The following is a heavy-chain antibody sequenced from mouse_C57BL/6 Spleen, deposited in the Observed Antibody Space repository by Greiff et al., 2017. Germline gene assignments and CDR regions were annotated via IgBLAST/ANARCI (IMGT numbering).Heavy chain of an antibody. Sequence: DVKLQESGPGLVKPSQSLSLTCSVTGYSITSGYYWNWIRQFPGNKLEWMGYISYDGSNNYNPSLKNRISITRDTSKNQFFLKLNSVTTEDTATYYCARKDLTAWFAYWGQGTLVTVSA. CDR3: ARKDLTAWFAY. CDR1: GYSITSGYY. CDR2: ISYDGSN. J-gene: IGHJ3*01. V-gene: IGHV3-6*01. D-gene: IGHD4-1*01.